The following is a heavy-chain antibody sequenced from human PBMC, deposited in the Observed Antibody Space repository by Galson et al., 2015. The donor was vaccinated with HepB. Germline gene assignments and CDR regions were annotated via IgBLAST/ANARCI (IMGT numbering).Heavy chain of an antibody. CDR2: IIPILGIA. D-gene: IGHD5-18*01. J-gene: IGHJ4*02. CDR1: GGTFSSYT. Sequence: SVKVSCKASGGTFSSYTISWVRQAPGQGLEWMGRIIPILGIANYAQKFQGRVTITADKSTSTAYMELSSLRSEDTAVYYCARDSGDTAMVTSDYWGQGTLVTVSS. CDR3: ARDSGDTAMVTSDY. V-gene: IGHV1-69*04.